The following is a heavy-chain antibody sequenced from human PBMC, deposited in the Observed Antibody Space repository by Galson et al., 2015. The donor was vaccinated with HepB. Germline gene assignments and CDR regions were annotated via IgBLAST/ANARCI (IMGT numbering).Heavy chain of an antibody. D-gene: IGHD3-9*01. Sequence: SVKVSCKASGYTFTGYYMHWVRQAPGQGLEWMGWINPNSGGTNYAQKFQGRVTMTRDTSISTAYMELSRLRSDDTAVYYCARDVDDIFGYHDGMDVRGQGTAVSVS. V-gene: IGHV1-2*02. J-gene: IGHJ6*02. CDR3: ARDVDDIFGYHDGMDV. CDR1: GYTFTGYY. CDR2: INPNSGGT.